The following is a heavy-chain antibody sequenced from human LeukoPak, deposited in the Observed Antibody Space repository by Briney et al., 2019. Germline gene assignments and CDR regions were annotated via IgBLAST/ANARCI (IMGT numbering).Heavy chain of an antibody. V-gene: IGHV3-74*01. CDR2: INTDGSST. CDR1: GFTFSSYW. J-gene: IGHJ4*02. Sequence: GGYLRLSCAASGFTFSSYWMHWVRQDPGKGLVWGSRINTDGSSTSYADSVKGRFTISRDNAKNRLYVQMNSLRAEDTAVYYCATGSGLWSPDYWGQGTLVTVSS. D-gene: IGHD5-18*01. CDR3: ATGSGLWSPDY.